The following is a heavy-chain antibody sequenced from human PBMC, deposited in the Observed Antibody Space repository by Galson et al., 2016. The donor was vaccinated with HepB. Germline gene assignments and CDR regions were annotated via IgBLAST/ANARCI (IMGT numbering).Heavy chain of an antibody. CDR3: ASRYGDYGGPFDY. CDR2: IYYSGSH. CDR1: GGSNSSGGYY. J-gene: IGHJ4*02. Sequence: TLSLTCTVSGGSNSSGGYYWSWIRQHPAKGLEGIWYIYYSGSHYYHPSLKSRVTISVDTSKNQFSLKLSSVTAADTAVYYCASRYGDYGGPFDYWGQGTLVTVSS. V-gene: IGHV4-31*03. D-gene: IGHD4-17*01.